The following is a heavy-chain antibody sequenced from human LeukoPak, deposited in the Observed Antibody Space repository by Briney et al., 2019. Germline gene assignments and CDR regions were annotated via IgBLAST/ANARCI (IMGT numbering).Heavy chain of an antibody. J-gene: IGHJ4*02. Sequence: GGSLRLSCAASGFTFSSYGMSWVRQAPGKGLEWVSSISSSSIYIYYADSVKGRFTISRDNAKNSLYLQMNSLRAEDTAVYYCARGGDNYGYNFDYWGQGTLVTVSS. CDR3: ARGGDNYGYNFDY. CDR1: GFTFSSYG. V-gene: IGHV3-21*01. D-gene: IGHD5-18*01. CDR2: ISSSSIYI.